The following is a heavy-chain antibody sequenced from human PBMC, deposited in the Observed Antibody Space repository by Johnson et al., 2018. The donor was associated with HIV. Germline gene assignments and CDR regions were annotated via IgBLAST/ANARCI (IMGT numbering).Heavy chain of an antibody. CDR3: AKPEGKPGYGGILDAFDI. Sequence: QVQLVESGGGLVKPGGSLRLSCEASGFSFGDYYMTWIRQAPGKGLEWVSYISSGGSSIKYADSVKGRFTISRDNVRKSLYLEMNSLRAEDTAVYYCAKPEGKPGYGGILDAFDIWGQGTMVTVSS. D-gene: IGHD4-23*01. V-gene: IGHV3-11*04. J-gene: IGHJ3*02. CDR1: GFSFGDYY. CDR2: ISSGGSSI.